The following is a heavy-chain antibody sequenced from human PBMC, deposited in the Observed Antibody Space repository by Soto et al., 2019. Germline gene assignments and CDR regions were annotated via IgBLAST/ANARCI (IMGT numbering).Heavy chain of an antibody. CDR2: INAGNGNT. CDR1: GYTFTSYA. Sequence: ASVKVSCKASGYTFTSYAMHWVRQAPGQRLEWMGWINAGNGNTKYSQKFQGRVTITRDTSASTAYMELSSLRSEDTAVYYCARDFSRYYDFWSGYSGYYYYYMDVWGKGTTVTVSS. V-gene: IGHV1-3*01. CDR3: ARDFSRYYDFWSGYSGYYYYYMDV. J-gene: IGHJ6*03. D-gene: IGHD3-3*01.